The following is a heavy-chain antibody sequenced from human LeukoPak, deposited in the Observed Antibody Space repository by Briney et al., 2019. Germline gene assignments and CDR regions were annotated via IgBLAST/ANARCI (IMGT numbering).Heavy chain of an antibody. CDR2: INHSGST. D-gene: IGHD2-15*01. CDR1: GGSFSGYY. Sequence: SETLSLTCAVYGGSFSGYYWSWIRQPPGKGLEWIGEINHSGSTNYNPSLKSRVTISVDTSKNQFSLKLSSVTAADTAVYYCARRLVVVAAQLNWFDPWGQGTLVTVSS. CDR3: ARRLVVVAAQLNWFDP. J-gene: IGHJ5*02. V-gene: IGHV4-34*01.